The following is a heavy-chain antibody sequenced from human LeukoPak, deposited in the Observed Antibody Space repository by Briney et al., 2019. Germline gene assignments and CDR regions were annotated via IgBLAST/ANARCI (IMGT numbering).Heavy chain of an antibody. CDR2: IHHSGST. Sequence: SETLSLTCAVSGYSISSGYYWGWIRQPPGKGLEWIGSIHHSGSTYYNPSLKSRVTISVDTSKNQFSLKLSSVTAADTAVYYCARASYGGSPFDYWGQGTLVTVSS. V-gene: IGHV4-38-2*01. D-gene: IGHD5-12*01. CDR3: ARASYGGSPFDY. J-gene: IGHJ4*02. CDR1: GYSISSGYY.